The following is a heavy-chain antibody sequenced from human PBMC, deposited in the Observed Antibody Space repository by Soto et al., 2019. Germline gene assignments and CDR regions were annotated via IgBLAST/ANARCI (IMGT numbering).Heavy chain of an antibody. Sequence: GGSLRLSCAASGFTFSSYAMSWVRQAPGKGLEWVSAISGSGGSTYYADSVKGRFTISRDNSKNTLYLQMNSLRAEDRAVDYCAKSVLYDCIWGSYRALNNYFDYWGQGTLVTVSS. J-gene: IGHJ4*02. V-gene: IGHV3-23*01. CDR2: ISGSGGST. D-gene: IGHD3-16*02. CDR3: AKSVLYDCIWGSYRALNNYFDY. CDR1: GFTFSSYA.